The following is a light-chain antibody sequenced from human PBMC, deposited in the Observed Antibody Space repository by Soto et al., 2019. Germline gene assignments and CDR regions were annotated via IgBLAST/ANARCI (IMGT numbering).Light chain of an antibody. CDR2: DAS. V-gene: IGKV1-5*01. Sequence: DIQMPQSPSILSASLGDRGTMTCLSSQSISRWLAWYQQKPGKAPKLLIYDASSLESGVPSRFSGSGSGTEFTLTISSLQPDDFATYYCQQYNHYSGLTFGGGTKVDIK. J-gene: IGKJ4*01. CDR3: QQYNHYSGLT. CDR1: QSISRW.